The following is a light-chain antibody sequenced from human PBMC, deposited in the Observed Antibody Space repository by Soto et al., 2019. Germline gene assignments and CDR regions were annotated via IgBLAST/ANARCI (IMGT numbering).Light chain of an antibody. J-gene: IGKJ5*01. Sequence: EIVMTQSPATLSVSPGEGAILSCRASQSISINLACYQQKPGQAPRLLIYAASNRATGVPARFSGSWSGTEFTLTISSLQSEDFAVYYCQQYNNWITFGQGTRLEIK. CDR3: QQYNNWIT. CDR2: AAS. CDR1: QSISIN. V-gene: IGKV3-15*01.